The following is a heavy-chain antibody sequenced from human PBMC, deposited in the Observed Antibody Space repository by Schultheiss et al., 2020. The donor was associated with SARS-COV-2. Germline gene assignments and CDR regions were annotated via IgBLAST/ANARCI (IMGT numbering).Heavy chain of an antibody. J-gene: IGHJ4*02. D-gene: IGHD3-22*01. CDR1: GFTFSSYW. Sequence: GESLKISCAASGFTFSSYWMSWVRQAPGKGLEWVANIKQDGSEKYYVDSVKGRFTISRDNAKNSLYLQMNSLRAEDTAVYYCAREVHDSSGYVDYWGQGTLVTVSS. V-gene: IGHV3-7*01. CDR2: IKQDGSEK. CDR3: AREVHDSSGYVDY.